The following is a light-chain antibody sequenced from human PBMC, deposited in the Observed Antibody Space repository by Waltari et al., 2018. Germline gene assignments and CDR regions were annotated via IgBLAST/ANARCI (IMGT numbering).Light chain of an antibody. CDR3: AAWDHSLSVWV. Sequence: QSVLTQPPSASGTPGQRVTISCSGCSSTTGSHTVNWYHQFPGTAPKLLIYNNNQRPSGVPDRFSGSKSGTSASLAISGLQSEDEADYYCAAWDHSLSVWVFGGGTKLTVL. V-gene: IGLV1-44*01. J-gene: IGLJ3*02. CDR2: NNN. CDR1: SSTTGSHT.